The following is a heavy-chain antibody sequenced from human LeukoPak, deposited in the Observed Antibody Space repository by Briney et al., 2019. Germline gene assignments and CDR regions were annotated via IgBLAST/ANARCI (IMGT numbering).Heavy chain of an antibody. Sequence: GESLKISCKDSGYSFTDYWIGWVRQMPGKGLEWMGIIHSADSHTKYSPSFQGQVTISADKSISTAYLQWSGLKASDTAMYYCAGARHGDYRRDYWGQGTLVTVSS. D-gene: IGHD4-17*01. CDR2: IHSADSHT. CDR1: GYSFTDYW. J-gene: IGHJ4*02. V-gene: IGHV5-51*01. CDR3: AGARHGDYRRDY.